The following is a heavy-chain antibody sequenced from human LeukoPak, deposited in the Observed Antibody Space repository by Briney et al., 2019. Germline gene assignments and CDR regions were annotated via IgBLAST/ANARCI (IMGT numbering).Heavy chain of an antibody. CDR1: GGTFRSYA. CDR2: IIPIFGTA. J-gene: IGHJ6*03. D-gene: IGHD6-6*01. V-gene: IGHV1-69*05. CDR3: ASSSSLRYYYYYMDV. Sequence: SVKVSCKASGGTFRSYAISWVRQAPGQGLEWMGGIIPIFGTANYAQKFQGRVTITTDESTSTAYMELSSLRSEDTAVYYCASSSSLRYYYYYMDVWGKGTTVTVSS.